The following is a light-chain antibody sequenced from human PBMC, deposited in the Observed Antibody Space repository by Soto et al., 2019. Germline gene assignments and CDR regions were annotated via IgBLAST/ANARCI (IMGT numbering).Light chain of an antibody. CDR1: GSNIGAGYD. CDR2: DTD. V-gene: IGLV1-40*01. Sequence: QPVLTQPPSVSGAPGQRVTISCTGSGSNIGAGYDVHWYQQLPGTAPKLLIFDTDNRPSGVPDRFSGSKSGTSASLAITGLQAEDEADYYCQAYDSSLGGWGVFGGGTKLTVL. CDR3: QAYDSSLGGWGV. J-gene: IGLJ2*01.